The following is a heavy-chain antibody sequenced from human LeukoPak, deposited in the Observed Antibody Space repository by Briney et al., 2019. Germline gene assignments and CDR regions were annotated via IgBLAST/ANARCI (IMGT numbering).Heavy chain of an antibody. CDR1: GGSMSSSGQY. CDR3: ARNMTAISRLDVFDI. Sequence: SETLSLTCTVSGGSMSSSGQYWGWIRQSPVKGLEWIGSIYYSGSTYYNPSLKSRVTISVDTSKNQFSLELRSVTAADTAIYYRARNMTAISRLDVFDIWGPGTMVTVS. CDR2: IYYSGST. V-gene: IGHV4-39*01. J-gene: IGHJ3*02. D-gene: IGHD2-21*02.